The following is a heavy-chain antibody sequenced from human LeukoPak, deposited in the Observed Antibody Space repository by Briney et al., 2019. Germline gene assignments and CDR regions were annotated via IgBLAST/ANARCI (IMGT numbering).Heavy chain of an antibody. V-gene: IGHV1-8*02. CDR2: MNPNSGNT. CDR1: GYTFTSYD. J-gene: IGHJ1*01. CDR3: ARGPTYYDILTGYWTLEYFQH. Sequence: ASVKVSCKASGYTFTSYDINWVRQATGQGLEWMGWMNPNSGNTGYAQKVQGRVTMTTDTSTSTAYMELRSLRSDDTAVYYCARGPTYYDILTGYWTLEYFQHWGQGTLVTVSS. D-gene: IGHD3-9*01.